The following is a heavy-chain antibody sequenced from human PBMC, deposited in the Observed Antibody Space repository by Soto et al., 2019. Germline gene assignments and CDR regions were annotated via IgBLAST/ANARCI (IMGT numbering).Heavy chain of an antibody. CDR3: ASTDYGDYVVDD. V-gene: IGHV4-59*01. CDR2: IYYSGST. D-gene: IGHD4-17*01. CDR1: GGSISSYY. J-gene: IGHJ4*02. Sequence: SETLSLTCTVSGGSISSYYWSWIRQPPGKGLEWIGYIYYSGSTNYNPSLKSRVTISVDRSKNQFSLKLSSVTAADTAVYYCASTDYGDYVVDDSGQGTLVTVSS.